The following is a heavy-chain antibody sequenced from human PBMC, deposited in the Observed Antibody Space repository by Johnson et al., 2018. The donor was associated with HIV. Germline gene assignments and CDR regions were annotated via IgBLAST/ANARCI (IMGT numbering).Heavy chain of an antibody. V-gene: IGHV3-23*04. CDR3: ARVLVAADYAFDI. Sequence: VQLVESGGGLVQPGGSVRLSCAASGFTFSSYALTWVRQAPGKGLEAVSTISGSGVNTWYADSVKGRFTISRDNAKKSLYLQMNSLRADDTALYYCARVLVAADYAFDIWGQGTMVTVSS. J-gene: IGHJ3*02. CDR1: GFTFSSYA. D-gene: IGHD1-26*01. CDR2: ISGSGVNT.